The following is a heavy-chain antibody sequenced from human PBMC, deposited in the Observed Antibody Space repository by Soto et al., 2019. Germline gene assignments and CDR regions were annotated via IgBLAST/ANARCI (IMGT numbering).Heavy chain of an antibody. Sequence: EVQLVQSGAEVKKPGESLKIPCKGSGYSFSNYWIGWVRQMPGKGLEWMGIIYPGDSTTRYNPSFQGQVTFSADKSTSTAYLQWSSLKASDTAMYYCARRGYYGSGSYNSRNAFDIWGQGTMVTVSS. J-gene: IGHJ3*02. CDR1: GYSFSNYW. CDR2: IYPGDSTT. D-gene: IGHD3-10*01. CDR3: ARRGYYGSGSYNSRNAFDI. V-gene: IGHV5-51*03.